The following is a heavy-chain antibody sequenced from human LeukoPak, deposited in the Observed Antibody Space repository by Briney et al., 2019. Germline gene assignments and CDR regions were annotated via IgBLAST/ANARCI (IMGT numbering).Heavy chain of an antibody. CDR1: GFTFSDYY. J-gene: IGHJ3*02. CDR2: ISSSGSTI. Sequence: GGSLRLSCAASGFTFSDYYMSWIRQAPGKGLEWVSYISSSGSTIYYADSVKGRFTISRDNAKNSMYLQMNSLRAEDTAVYYCARDRLVYYYYGSGSYKGAFDIWGQGTMVTVSS. CDR3: ARDRLVYYYYGSGSYKGAFDI. V-gene: IGHV3-11*01. D-gene: IGHD3-10*01.